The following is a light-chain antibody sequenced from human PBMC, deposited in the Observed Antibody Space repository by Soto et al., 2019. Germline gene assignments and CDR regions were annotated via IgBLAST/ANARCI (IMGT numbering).Light chain of an antibody. Sequence: ETVMTQTPATLSVSPGDRATLSCTASQRISTNLAWYQQKPGQAPRLLIYDASTRATGIPARFSGSGSGTEFTLTISSLLSEDFAVYSCQQYNNWPLTFGGGTKVEIK. CDR2: DAS. CDR1: QRISTN. CDR3: QQYNNWPLT. J-gene: IGKJ4*01. V-gene: IGKV3D-15*01.